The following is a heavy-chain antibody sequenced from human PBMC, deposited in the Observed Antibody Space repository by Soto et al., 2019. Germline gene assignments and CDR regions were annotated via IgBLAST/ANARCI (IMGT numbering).Heavy chain of an antibody. J-gene: IGHJ6*02. CDR3: ARDGPGENWGLSYYYYGMDV. D-gene: IGHD7-27*01. Sequence: EVQLVESGGGLVKPGWSLRLSCAASGFTFSSYSMNWVRQAPGKGLEWVSSISSSSSYIYYADSVKGRFTISRDNAKNSLYLQMNSLRAEDTAVYYCARDGPGENWGLSYYYYGMDVWGQGTTVTVSS. CDR2: ISSSSSYI. CDR1: GFTFSSYS. V-gene: IGHV3-21*01.